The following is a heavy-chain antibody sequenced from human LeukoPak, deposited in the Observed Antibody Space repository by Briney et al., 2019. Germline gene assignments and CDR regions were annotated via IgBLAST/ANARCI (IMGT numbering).Heavy chain of an antibody. D-gene: IGHD6-13*01. V-gene: IGHV3-73*01. Sequence: GGSLRLSCAASGFAFSGSAMNWVRQASGKGLEWVGRIRSKANNYATAYAASVKGRFTISRDDSKNTAYLQLNSLKTEDTAVFYCTAVAAVEDYPFGMDVWGQGTTVTVSS. J-gene: IGHJ6*02. CDR1: GFAFSGSA. CDR2: IRSKANNYAT. CDR3: TAVAAVEDYPFGMDV.